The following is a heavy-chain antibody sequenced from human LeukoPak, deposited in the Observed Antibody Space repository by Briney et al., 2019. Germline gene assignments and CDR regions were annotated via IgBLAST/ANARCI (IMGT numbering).Heavy chain of an antibody. CDR2: ISPSGDIK. D-gene: IGHD5-24*01. Sequence: GGSLGLPCVASGFPFSGNGLNWVRQVPGKGLDGVSGISPSGDIKYYVDSVKGRFTVSRDNSKNTVHLQINSLRDEDTAVYYCAKDDAWLQFNDWGQGTLVTVSS. V-gene: IGHV3-23*01. CDR3: AKDDAWLQFND. CDR1: GFPFSGNG. J-gene: IGHJ4*02.